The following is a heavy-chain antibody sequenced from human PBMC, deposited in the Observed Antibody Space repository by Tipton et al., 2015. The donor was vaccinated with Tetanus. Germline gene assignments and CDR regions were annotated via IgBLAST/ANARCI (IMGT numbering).Heavy chain of an antibody. CDR1: GFTFSSYG. J-gene: IGHJ4*02. V-gene: IGHV3-33*01. CDR3: ARAPSGSYLLNDY. D-gene: IGHD1-26*01. Sequence: SGFTFSSYGMHWVRQAPGKGLEWVAVIWYDGSNKYYADSVKGRFTISRDNSKNTLYLQMNSLRAEDTAVYYCARAPSGSYLLNDYWGQGTLVTVSS. CDR2: IWYDGSNK.